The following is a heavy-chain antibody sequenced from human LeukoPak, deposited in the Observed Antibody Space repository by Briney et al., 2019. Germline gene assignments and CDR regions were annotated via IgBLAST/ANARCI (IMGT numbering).Heavy chain of an antibody. CDR3: AREICGSGSCPDF. CDR2: IWHNGSHK. J-gene: IGHJ4*02. V-gene: IGHV3-33*01. D-gene: IGHD3-10*01. Sequence: PGGSLRLLCAASGFPFNTYAVHWVRQAPGQGLEWVALIWHNGSHKFYSNSVRGQFTIDRHNSKKTVSLKMHNPRPEDTAVYYWAREICGSGSCPDFWGQGTLVTVSS. CDR1: GFPFNTYA.